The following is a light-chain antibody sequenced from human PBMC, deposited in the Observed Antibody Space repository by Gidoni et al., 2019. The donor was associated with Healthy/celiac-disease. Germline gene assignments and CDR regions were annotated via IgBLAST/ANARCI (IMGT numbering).Light chain of an antibody. CDR3: QVWDSSSDLL. Sequence: SYVLTQPPSVSVAPGQTARITCGGNNIGSKRVHWYQQKPGQAPVLVVYDDSDRPSGIPERFSGSNSGNTATLTISRVEAGDEADYYCQVWDSSSDLLFGGGTKLTVL. CDR1: NIGSKR. J-gene: IGLJ2*01. CDR2: DDS. V-gene: IGLV3-21*02.